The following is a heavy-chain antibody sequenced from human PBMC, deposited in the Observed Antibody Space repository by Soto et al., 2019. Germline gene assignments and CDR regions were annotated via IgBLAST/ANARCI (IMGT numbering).Heavy chain of an antibody. CDR1: GGTFSSYT. CDR3: ARNELAAAGRGGNRYFDY. Sequence: GASVKVSCKASGGTFSSYTISWVRQAPGQGLEWMGRIIPILGIANYARKFQGRVTITADKSTSTAYMELSSLRSEDTAVYYCARNELAAAGRGGNRYFDYWGQGTLVTVSS. J-gene: IGHJ4*02. V-gene: IGHV1-69*02. CDR2: IIPILGIA. D-gene: IGHD6-13*01.